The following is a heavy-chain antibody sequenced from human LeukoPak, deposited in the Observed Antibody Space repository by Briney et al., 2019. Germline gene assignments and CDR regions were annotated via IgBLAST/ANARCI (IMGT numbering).Heavy chain of an antibody. CDR1: GFTFSTFW. CDR3: ARVDYYYDSSGYGYYFDY. D-gene: IGHD3-22*01. Sequence: GGSLRLSCATSGFTFSTFWMHWVRQAPGKGLVWVSRINHDGSSTNYADSVKGRFTISRDNAKNTLYLQMNSLRAEDTAVYYCARVDYYYDSSGYGYYFDYWGQGTLVTVSS. V-gene: IGHV3-74*01. CDR2: INHDGSST. J-gene: IGHJ4*02.